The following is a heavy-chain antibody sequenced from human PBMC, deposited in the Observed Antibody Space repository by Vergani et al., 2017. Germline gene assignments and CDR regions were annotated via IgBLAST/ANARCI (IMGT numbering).Heavy chain of an antibody. V-gene: IGHV3-74*01. D-gene: IGHD5-12*01. Sequence: EVQLVDPGGGLIHPGGSLRLSCEGSGFSFSGYWMHWVRQSPEKGLVWVSRIKSDGSITNYADSVKGRFTISRDNAKNTLYLEMNSLRGDDTAIYYCVRARCSGPCFMSNWFDSWGQGTLVTVSS. CDR1: GFSFSGYW. CDR2: IKSDGSIT. J-gene: IGHJ5*01. CDR3: VRARCSGPCFMSNWFDS.